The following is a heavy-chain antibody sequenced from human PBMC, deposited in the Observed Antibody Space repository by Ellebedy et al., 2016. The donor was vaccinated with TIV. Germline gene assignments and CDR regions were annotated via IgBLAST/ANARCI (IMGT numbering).Heavy chain of an antibody. CDR3: AREITIFGVVMMHYYYYGMDV. CDR1: GGSISSYY. D-gene: IGHD3-3*01. V-gene: IGHV4-4*07. Sequence: SETLSLTXTVSGGSISSYYWSWIRQPAGKGLEWIGRIYTSGSTNYNPSLKSRVTMSVDTSKNQFSLKLSSVTAADTAVYYCAREITIFGVVMMHYYYYGMDVWGQGTTVTVSS. J-gene: IGHJ6*02. CDR2: IYTSGST.